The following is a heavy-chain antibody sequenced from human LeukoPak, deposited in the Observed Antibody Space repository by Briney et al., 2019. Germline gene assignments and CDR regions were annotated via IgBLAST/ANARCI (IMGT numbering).Heavy chain of an antibody. Sequence: GGSLRLSCAASGFTFSSYGMHWVRQAPGKGLEWVAVISYDGSNKYYADSVKGRFTISRDNSKNTLYLHMNSLRAEDTAVYYCARVAMVVPAAMPDYWGQGTLVTVSS. J-gene: IGHJ4*02. D-gene: IGHD2-2*01. CDR3: ARVAMVVPAAMPDY. CDR2: ISYDGSNK. CDR1: GFTFSSYG. V-gene: IGHV3-30*03.